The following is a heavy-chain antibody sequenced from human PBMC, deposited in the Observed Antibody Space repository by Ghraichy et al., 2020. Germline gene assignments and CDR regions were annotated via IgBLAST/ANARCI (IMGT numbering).Heavy chain of an antibody. CDR3: AREISDLSGFYYFDS. D-gene: IGHD6-25*01. Sequence: GGSLRLSCADSGFTFGSHAMHWVRQAPGKGLEWVAVVSYDGSAQFYANSVKGRFTISRDNSKNTLSLQMNSLRGDDTAVYYCAREISDLSGFYYFDSWGQGTLVTVSS. CDR2: VSYDGSAQ. V-gene: IGHV3-30-3*01. J-gene: IGHJ4*02. CDR1: GFTFGSHA.